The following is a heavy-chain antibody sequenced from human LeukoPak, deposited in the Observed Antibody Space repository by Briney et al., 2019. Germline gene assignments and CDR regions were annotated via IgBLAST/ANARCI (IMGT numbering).Heavy chain of an antibody. J-gene: IGHJ6*02. D-gene: IGHD2-2*01. CDR1: GGSFSVYY. CDR2: INHSGST. CDR3: ARDQPYQLFPPYYYYYGMDV. Sequence: SETLSLTCAVYGGSFSVYYWSWIRQPPGKGLEWIGEINHSGSTNYNPSLKSRVTISVDTSKKQFSLKLSSVTAADTGVYYCARDQPYQLFPPYYYYYGMDVWGQGTTVTVSS. V-gene: IGHV4-34*01.